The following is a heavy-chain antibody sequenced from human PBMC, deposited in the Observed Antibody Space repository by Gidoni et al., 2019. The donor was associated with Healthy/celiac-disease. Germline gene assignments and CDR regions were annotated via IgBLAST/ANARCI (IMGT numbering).Heavy chain of an antibody. CDR3: LTTYYYDSSGYSLFDY. CDR1: GFPFSNAL. Sequence: EVQLVESGGGLVKPGGSLRLYCAASGFPFSNALMSWVRQAPGKGLEWVGRIKSKTDGGTTDYAAPVKGRFTISRDDSKNTLYLQMNSLKTEDTAVYYCLTTYYYDSSGYSLFDYWGQGTLVTVSS. CDR2: IKSKTDGGTT. J-gene: IGHJ4*02. V-gene: IGHV3-15*01. D-gene: IGHD3-22*01.